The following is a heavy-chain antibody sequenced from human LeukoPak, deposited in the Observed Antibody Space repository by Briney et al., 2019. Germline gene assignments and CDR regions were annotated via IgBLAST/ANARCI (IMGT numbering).Heavy chain of an antibody. V-gene: IGHV1-18*01. Sequence: ASVKVSCKASGYTFTSYGISWVRQAPGQGLEWMGWISAYNGNTNYAQKLQGRVTMTTDTSTSTAYMELRSLRSDDTAVYYCARGYCSSTSCYRLYYYYYMDVWGKGTTVTVSS. J-gene: IGHJ6*03. D-gene: IGHD2-2*02. CDR2: ISAYNGNT. CDR1: GYTFTSYG. CDR3: ARGYCSSTSCYRLYYYYYMDV.